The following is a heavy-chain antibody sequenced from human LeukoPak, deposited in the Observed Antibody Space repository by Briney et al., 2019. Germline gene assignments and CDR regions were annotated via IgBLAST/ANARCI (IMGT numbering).Heavy chain of an antibody. CDR2: ISNNGAKT. D-gene: IGHD3-22*01. CDR3: AKDSGSNYYDSTEFDN. Sequence: GSPEHPRSASGVTFSSYAMHWVRQAPGKGLEYVSAISNNGAKTYYADSAKGRFTISRDNSKNTLYLQMNSLRAEDTAVYYCAKDSGSNYYDSTEFDNSGHRTLFTVSS. CDR1: GVTFSSYA. J-gene: IGHJ4*03. V-gene: IGHV3-64*04.